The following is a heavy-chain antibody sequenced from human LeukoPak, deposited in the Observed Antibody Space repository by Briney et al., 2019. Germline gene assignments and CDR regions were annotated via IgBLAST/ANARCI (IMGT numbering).Heavy chain of an antibody. Sequence: GESLKISCKGSGYTFAMYWIAWVRQMPGKGLEWMGTIYPGDSYIAYSPSFQGQVTISVDKSINTAYLQWSSLKASDTAIYYCARHGELYYYIDVWGKGTTVTISS. CDR1: GYTFAMYW. D-gene: IGHD2/OR15-2a*01. J-gene: IGHJ6*03. CDR2: IYPGDSYI. CDR3: ARHGELYYYIDV. V-gene: IGHV5-51*01.